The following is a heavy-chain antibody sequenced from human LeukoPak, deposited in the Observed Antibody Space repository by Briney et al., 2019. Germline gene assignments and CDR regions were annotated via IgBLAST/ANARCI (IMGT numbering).Heavy chain of an antibody. CDR3: AREYYDSSGSYYFDY. CDR2: IWYDGSNK. J-gene: IGHJ4*02. CDR1: GFTFSSYG. D-gene: IGHD3-22*01. V-gene: IGHV3-33*01. Sequence: GGSLRLSCAASGFTFSSYGMHWVRQAPGKGLEWEAVIWYDGSNKYYADSVKGRFTISRDNSKNTLYLQMNSLRAEDTAVYYCAREYYDSSGSYYFDYWGQGTLVTVSS.